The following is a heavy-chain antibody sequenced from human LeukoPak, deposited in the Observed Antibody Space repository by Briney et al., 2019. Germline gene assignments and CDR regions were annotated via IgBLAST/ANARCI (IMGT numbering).Heavy chain of an antibody. J-gene: IGHJ4*02. CDR2: TYDGGST. V-gene: IGHV4-59*01. D-gene: IGHD1-26*01. CDR1: GGPTSNFY. Sequence: SETLSLTCTVSGGPTSNFYWSWIRQPPGKGLEWIGYTYDGGSTSYNPSLKSRVTISVDTSKNQFSLRLTSVTAADTAVYYCASVMGATDFDFWGQGTLVTVSS. CDR3: ASVMGATDFDF.